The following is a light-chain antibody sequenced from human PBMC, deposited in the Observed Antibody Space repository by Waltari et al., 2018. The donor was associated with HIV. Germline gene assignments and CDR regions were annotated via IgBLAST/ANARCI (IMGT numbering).Light chain of an antibody. CDR2: KIS. CDR3: MQGSYWPYT. V-gene: IGKV2-30*01. J-gene: IGKJ2*01. Sequence: DIVMTQSPPSMPVALGQPASISCRSSQSLVDSDGHTYVHWIQQRPGQSPRRLIYKISARDSGVPDRFSGSGSGSDFTLKISRVEAEDVGVYYCMQGSYWPYTFGQGTKLEIK. CDR1: QSLVDSDGHTY.